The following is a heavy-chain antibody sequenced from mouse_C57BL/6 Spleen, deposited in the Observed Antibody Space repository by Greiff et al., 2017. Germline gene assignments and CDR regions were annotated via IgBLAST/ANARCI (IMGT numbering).Heavy chain of an antibody. CDR2: IYPGSGST. CDR1: VYTFTSYW. V-gene: IGHV1-55*01. J-gene: IGHJ3*01. D-gene: IGHD2-4*01. Sequence: QFQLQQPGAVLVKPGASVKMSCKASVYTFTSYWITWVKQRPGQGLEWIGDIYPGSGSTNYTEKFKSKATLTVDTSTSTAYMQLSSLTTEDSAVYYSARGGIYYDYDSFAYWGQGTLVTVSA. CDR3: ARGGIYYDYDSFAY.